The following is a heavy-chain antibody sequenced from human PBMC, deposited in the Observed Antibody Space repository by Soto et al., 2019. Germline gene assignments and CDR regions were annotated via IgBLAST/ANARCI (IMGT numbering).Heavy chain of an antibody. CDR1: GGSSSGCY. D-gene: IGHD1-26*01. J-gene: IGHJ4*02. V-gene: IGHV4-34*01. Sequence: SETLSLTCAVYGGSSSGCYWTWIRQSPVKGLEWIGEISSGITNYNPSLKSRVTISADTSKNQFSLKLSSVTAADTAVYYCARGPYSRGVGATNPSHWGQGTPVIAPQ. CDR2: ISSGIT. CDR3: ARGPYSRGVGATNPSH.